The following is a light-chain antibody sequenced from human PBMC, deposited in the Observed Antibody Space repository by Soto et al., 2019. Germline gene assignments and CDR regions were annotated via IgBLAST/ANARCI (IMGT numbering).Light chain of an antibody. Sequence: EVVLTQFPATLSLSPGDRAILSCRASLSLSSYFTWYQHKPGQAPRLLIYGAYTRATGIPARFSGSGSGTDFTLTISSLQSEDSAVYYCQQYKNWLALNFGGGNKGDIK. CDR3: QQYKNWLALN. CDR1: LSLSSY. CDR2: GAY. V-gene: IGKV3-15*01. J-gene: IGKJ4*01.